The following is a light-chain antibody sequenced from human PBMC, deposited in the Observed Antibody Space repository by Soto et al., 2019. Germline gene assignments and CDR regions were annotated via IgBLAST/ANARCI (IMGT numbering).Light chain of an antibody. CDR3: GAWDTSLGAGV. CDR1: SSNIGSNF. V-gene: IGLV1-51*01. J-gene: IGLJ2*01. Sequence: QAVVTQPPSVSAAPGQKVTISCSGSSSNIGSNFVSWYQQLPGTAPKVLLYDNNKRPSGIPDRFSGSKSGTSATLGIAGLQTGDEADYYCGAWDTSLGAGVFGGGTKLTVL. CDR2: DNN.